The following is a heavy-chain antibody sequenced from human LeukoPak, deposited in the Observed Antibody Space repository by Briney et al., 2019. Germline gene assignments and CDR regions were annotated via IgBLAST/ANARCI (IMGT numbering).Heavy chain of an antibody. Sequence: PGGSLRLSCAASGFTFSSYWMHWVRQAPGKGLVWVSRINSDGSSTSYADSVKGRFTISRDNAKNTLYLQMNSLRAEDTAVYYCARGVRPSPYYYYYGMDVWGQGTSVTVSS. CDR2: INSDGSST. CDR1: GFTFSSYW. J-gene: IGHJ6*02. CDR3: ARGVRPSPYYYYYGMDV. V-gene: IGHV3-74*01.